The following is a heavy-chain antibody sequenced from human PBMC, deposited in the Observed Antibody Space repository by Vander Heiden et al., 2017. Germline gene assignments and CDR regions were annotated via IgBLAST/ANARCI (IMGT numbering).Heavy chain of an antibody. V-gene: IGHV3-23*01. CDR1: GLTVKNYA. CDR3: AREHDLGSYPSWLDP. J-gene: IGHJ5*02. D-gene: IGHD3-10*01. Sequence: EEKLLESGVGLAQPEGSVRISGVVSGLTVKNYAMSWVLRAPGRGLECVSSISFSGENTFYSDSVKGRFAVSRDNSKNTLSLQMNSLRAEDTALYFCAREHDLGSYPSWLDPWGQGTPVTVSS. CDR2: ISFSGENT.